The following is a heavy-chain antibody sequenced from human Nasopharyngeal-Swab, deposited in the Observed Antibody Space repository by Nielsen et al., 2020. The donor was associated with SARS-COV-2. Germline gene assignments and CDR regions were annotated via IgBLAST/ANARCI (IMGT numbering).Heavy chain of an antibody. D-gene: IGHD6-6*01. CDR2: ISSSSSYI. V-gene: IGHV3-21*01. Sequence: GGSLRLSCAASGFTFSSYSMSWVRQAPGKGLEWVSSISSSSSYIYYADSVKGRFTISRDNAKNSLYLQMNGLRAEDTAVYYCARDEQLAYGMDVWGQGTTVTVSS. CDR3: ARDEQLAYGMDV. J-gene: IGHJ6*02. CDR1: GFTFSSYS.